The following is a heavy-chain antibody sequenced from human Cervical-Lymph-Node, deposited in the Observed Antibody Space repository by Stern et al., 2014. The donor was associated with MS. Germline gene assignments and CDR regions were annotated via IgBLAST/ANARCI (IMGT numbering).Heavy chain of an antibody. V-gene: IGHV3-53*01. CDR2: RTNVGST. CDR3: ARDTSSPERSDW. J-gene: IGHJ4*02. D-gene: IGHD1-1*01. Sequence: EVQLVQSGGGVIQPGGSLRLSCTASGFTVSRDYMTWVRPAPGKGLEWVSLRTNVGSTFYTDSVKGRFTISRDDSKNTVYLHMTSLRAEDTAMYYCARDTSSPERSDWWSQGTLVTVSS. CDR1: GFTVSRDY.